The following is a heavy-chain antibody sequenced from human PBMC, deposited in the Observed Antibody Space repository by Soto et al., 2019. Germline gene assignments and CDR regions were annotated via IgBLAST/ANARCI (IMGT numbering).Heavy chain of an antibody. D-gene: IGHD6-6*01. CDR2: ISAYNGNT. V-gene: IGHV1-18*01. CDR1: GYTFTSYG. J-gene: IGHJ5*02. CDR3: ARDLPDARPKYNWFDP. Sequence: ATVKVSCKASGYTFTSYGISRARQAPGQGLEWMGWISAYNGNTNYAQKLQGRVTMTTDTSTSTAYMELRSLRSDDTAVYYCARDLPDARPKYNWFDPWGQGALVTVSS.